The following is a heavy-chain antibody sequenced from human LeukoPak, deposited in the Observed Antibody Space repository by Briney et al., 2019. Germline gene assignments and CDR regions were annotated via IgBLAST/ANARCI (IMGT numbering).Heavy chain of an antibody. CDR1: GFTFSSYG. D-gene: IGHD6-19*01. Sequence: PGGSLRFSCAASGFTFSSYGMHWVRQAPGKGLEWVTVISYDGSNKYYADSVKGRFTISRDNSKNTLYLQMNSLRAEDTAVYYCAKDWLGDPYYYGMDVWGQGTTVAVSS. V-gene: IGHV3-30*18. CDR2: ISYDGSNK. J-gene: IGHJ6*02. CDR3: AKDWLGDPYYYGMDV.